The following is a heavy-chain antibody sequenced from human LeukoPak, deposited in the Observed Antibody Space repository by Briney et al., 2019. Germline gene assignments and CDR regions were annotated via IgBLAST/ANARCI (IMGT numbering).Heavy chain of an antibody. J-gene: IGHJ5*02. Sequence: SETLSLTCAVYGGSFSAYYWSWIRQPPGKGLEYIGEINRSGSTNYTPSLKSRVAISVDKSKNQFSLKLSSVTAADTAVYYCAREAGDSSGWYNWFDPWGQGTLVTVSS. CDR1: GGSFSAYY. D-gene: IGHD6-19*01. CDR2: INRSGST. V-gene: IGHV4-34*01. CDR3: AREAGDSSGWYNWFDP.